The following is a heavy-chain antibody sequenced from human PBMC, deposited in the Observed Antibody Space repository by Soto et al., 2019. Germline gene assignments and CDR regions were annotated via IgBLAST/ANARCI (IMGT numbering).Heavy chain of an antibody. CDR2: IWYDGTNK. V-gene: IGHV3-33*06. CDR1: GFTFSSXX. Sequence: QVQLVESGGGVVQPGRSLRLSCAASGFTFSSXXXXWVRQAPGKGLEWVAVIWYDGTNKYYADSVKGRFTISRDNSKNTLYLQMNSLRAEDTAVYYCAKSITPRPNYFDYWGQGTLVTVSS. D-gene: IGHD3-10*01. J-gene: IGHJ4*02. CDR3: AKSITPRPNYFDY.